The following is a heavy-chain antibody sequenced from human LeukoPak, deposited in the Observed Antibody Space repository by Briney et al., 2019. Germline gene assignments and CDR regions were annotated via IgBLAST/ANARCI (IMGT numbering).Heavy chain of an antibody. CDR3: ARENSGSYREFDY. D-gene: IGHD1-26*01. CDR2: INHSGST. Sequence: SETLSLICAVYGGSFSGYYWSWIRQPPGKGLEWIGEINHSGSTNYNPSLKSRVTISVDTSKNQFSLKLSSVTAADTAVFYCARENSGSYREFDYWGQGTLVTVSS. V-gene: IGHV4-34*01. J-gene: IGHJ4*02. CDR1: GGSFSGYY.